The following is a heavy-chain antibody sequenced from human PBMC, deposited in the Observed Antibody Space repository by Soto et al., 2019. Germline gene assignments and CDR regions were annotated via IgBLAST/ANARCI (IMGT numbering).Heavy chain of an antibody. CDR3: AREKGTAMVPLGMDV. V-gene: IGHV4-59*01. J-gene: IGHJ6*02. CDR1: GGSISSYY. D-gene: IGHD5-18*01. CDR2: IYYSGST. Sequence: SETLSLTCTVSGGSISSYYWSWTRQPPGKGLEWIGYIYYSGSTNYNPSLKSRVTISVDTSKNQFSLKLSPVTAADTAVYYCAREKGTAMVPLGMDVWGQGTTVTV.